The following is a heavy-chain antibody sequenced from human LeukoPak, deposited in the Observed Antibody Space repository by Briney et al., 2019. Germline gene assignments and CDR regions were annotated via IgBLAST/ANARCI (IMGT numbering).Heavy chain of an antibody. D-gene: IGHD1-26*01. CDR1: GGSISSYY. CDR3: ARGFLSGSYYGAGLTD. J-gene: IGHJ3*01. CDR2: IYYSGST. Sequence: PSETLSLTCTVSGGSISSYYWSWIRQPPGKGLEWIGYIYYSGSTNYNPSLKSRVTISVDTSKNQFSLKLSSVTAADTAVYYCARGFLSGSYYGAGLTDWGQGTMVTVSS. V-gene: IGHV4-59*01.